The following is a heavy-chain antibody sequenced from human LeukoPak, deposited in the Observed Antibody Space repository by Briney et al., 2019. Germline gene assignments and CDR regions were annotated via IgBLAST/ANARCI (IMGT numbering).Heavy chain of an antibody. CDR3: ASYYYDSSGYYYEKNYFDY. V-gene: IGHV4-59*12. CDR1: GGSISSYY. D-gene: IGHD3-22*01. CDR2: IYYSGST. Sequence: SEALSLTCTVSGGSISSYYWSWIRQPPGKGLEWIGSIYYSGSTYYNPSLKSRVAISVDTSKNQFSLKLSSVTAADTAVYYCASYYYDSSGYYYEKNYFDYWGQGTLVTVSS. J-gene: IGHJ4*02.